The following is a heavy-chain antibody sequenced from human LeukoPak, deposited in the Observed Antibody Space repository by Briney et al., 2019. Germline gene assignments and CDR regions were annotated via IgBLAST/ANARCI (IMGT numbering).Heavy chain of an antibody. D-gene: IGHD5-12*01. CDR3: ARGLGGYSGYDSTYYYYGMDV. Sequence: GGSLRLSCAASGFTVSSNYMSWVRQAPGKGLEWVSVIYSGGSTYYADSVKGRFTISRDNSKNTLYLQMNSLRAEDTAVYYCARGLGGYSGYDSTYYYYGMDVWGQGTTVTVSS. J-gene: IGHJ6*02. V-gene: IGHV3-53*01. CDR2: IYSGGST. CDR1: GFTVSSNY.